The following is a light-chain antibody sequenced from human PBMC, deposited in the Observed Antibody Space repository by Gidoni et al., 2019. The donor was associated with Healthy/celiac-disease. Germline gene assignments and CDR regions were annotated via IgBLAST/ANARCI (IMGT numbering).Light chain of an antibody. CDR2: AAS. CDR1: QSISSY. J-gene: IGKJ2*01. V-gene: IGKV1-39*01. CDR3: QQSYITPLT. Sequence: DIQMTQSPSSLSASVGDRVTITCRASQSISSYLNWYQQTPGKAPRLLIYAASSLQSGVPSRFSGSGSGSDFTLTISSLRPEDFTTYYCQQSYITPLTFGQGTKLEIK.